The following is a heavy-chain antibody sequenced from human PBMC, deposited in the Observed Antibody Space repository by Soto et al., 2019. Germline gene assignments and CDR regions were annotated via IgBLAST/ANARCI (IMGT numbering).Heavy chain of an antibody. Sequence: QVQLVESGGGVVQPGRSLRLSCAASGFTFSSYAMHWVRQAPGKGLEWVAVISYDGSNKSYADSVKGRFTISRDNSKNTLYLQMNSRRAEDTAVYYCARAGCDGGSCYTLVGLRYGMDVWGQGTTVTVSS. CDR2: ISYDGSNK. CDR1: GFTFSSYA. D-gene: IGHD2-15*01. V-gene: IGHV3-30-3*01. J-gene: IGHJ6*02. CDR3: ARAGCDGGSCYTLVGLRYGMDV.